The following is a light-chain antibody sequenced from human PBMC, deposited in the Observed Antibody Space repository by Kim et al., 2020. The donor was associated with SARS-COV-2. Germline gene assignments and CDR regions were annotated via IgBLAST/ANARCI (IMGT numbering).Light chain of an antibody. CDR3: SSYADSNNWL. CDR1: SSDFGGYKY. V-gene: IGLV2-8*01. CDR2: AVS. J-gene: IGLJ1*01. Sequence: GQSVTISCTGTSSDFGGYKYVSWYRQHPGKAPKVVIYAVSKRPSGVPDRFSGSKSGNTASLTVSGLQAEDEADYYCSSYADSNNWLSGTGTKVTVL.